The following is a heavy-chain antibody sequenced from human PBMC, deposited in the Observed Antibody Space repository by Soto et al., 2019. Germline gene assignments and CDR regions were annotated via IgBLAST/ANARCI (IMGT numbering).Heavy chain of an antibody. CDR3: TREMRFSHYYYNGMDV. D-gene: IGHD3-3*01. Sequence: PGGSLRLSCTASGFTFGDYAMSWVRQAPGKGLEWVGFIRSKAYGGTTEYAASVKGRFTISRDDSKSIAYLQMNSLKTEDTAVYYCTREMRFSHYYYNGMDVWGQGTTVTVCS. J-gene: IGHJ6*02. CDR2: IRSKAYGGTT. V-gene: IGHV3-49*04. CDR1: GFTFGDYA.